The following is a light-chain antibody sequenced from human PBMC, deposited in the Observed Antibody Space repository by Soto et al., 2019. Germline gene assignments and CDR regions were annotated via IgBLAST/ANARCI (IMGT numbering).Light chain of an antibody. CDR2: EVS. V-gene: IGLV2-14*01. CDR1: SSDVGYYNY. Sequence: QSVLTQPASVSGSPGQSITISCTGTSSDVGYYNYVSWYQQHPGKAPKLMIYEVSNRPSGVSNRFSGSKSGNTASLTISGLQAEDEADYYCSSYTTSSPLEVFGGGTKLTVL. J-gene: IGLJ3*02. CDR3: SSYTTSSPLEV.